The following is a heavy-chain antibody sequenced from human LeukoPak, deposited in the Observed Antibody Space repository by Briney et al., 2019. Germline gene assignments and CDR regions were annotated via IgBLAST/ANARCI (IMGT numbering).Heavy chain of an antibody. CDR1: GGSFSGYY. V-gene: IGHV4-34*01. CDR2: INHSGST. Sequence: KTSETLSLTCAVYGGSFSGYYWSWIRQPPGKGLEWIGEINHSGSTNYNPSLKSRVTISVDTSKNQFSLKLSSVTAADTAVYYCARSRGYYYDSSGPYYFDYWGQGTLVTVSS. D-gene: IGHD3-22*01. J-gene: IGHJ4*02. CDR3: ARSRGYYYDSSGPYYFDY.